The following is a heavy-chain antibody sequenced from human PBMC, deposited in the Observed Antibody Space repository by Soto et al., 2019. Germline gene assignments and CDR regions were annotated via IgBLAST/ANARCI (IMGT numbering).Heavy chain of an antibody. V-gene: IGHV3-23*01. J-gene: IGHJ4*02. CDR2: ISSNVVTT. D-gene: IGHD4-17*01. CDR1: GFTFSSYA. CDR3: AKGGGTTVPYFDY. Sequence: GGSLRLSCAASGFTFSSYAMSWVRQAPGKGLEWVSGISSNVVTTYYADSVKGRFTISRDNSKSTLYLQLNNLRAEDTAVYYCAKGGGTTVPYFDYWGQGTLVTVSS.